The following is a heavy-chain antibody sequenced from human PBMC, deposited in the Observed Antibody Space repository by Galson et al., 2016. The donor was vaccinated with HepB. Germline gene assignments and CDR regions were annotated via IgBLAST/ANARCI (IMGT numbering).Heavy chain of an antibody. V-gene: IGHV3-49*03. CDR3: TLVMFNSEWYADY. Sequence: SLRLSCATSGFTFGDYAMSWFRQAPGKGPEWLGFIKSKAYGGTTQYAASVRGRFSISRDDSKSIAYLQMNRLKTEDTAVYYCTLVMFNSEWYADYWGQGTLVTVSS. CDR1: GFTFGDYA. CDR2: IKSKAYGGTT. D-gene: IGHD2/OR15-2a*01. J-gene: IGHJ4*02.